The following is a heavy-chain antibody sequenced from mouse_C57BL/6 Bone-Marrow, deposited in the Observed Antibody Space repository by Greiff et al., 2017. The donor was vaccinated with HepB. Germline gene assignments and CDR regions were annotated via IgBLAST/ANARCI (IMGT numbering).Heavy chain of an antibody. CDR3: AKKPYYYGSSLYWYFDV. CDR1: GFSLTSYG. J-gene: IGHJ1*03. CDR2: IWSGGST. D-gene: IGHD1-1*01. Sequence: VQLQQSGPGLVQPSQSLSITCTVSGFSLTSYGVHWVRQPPGKGLEWLGVIWSGGSTDYNAAFISRLSISKDNSKSQVFFKMNSLQADDTAIYYCAKKPYYYGSSLYWYFDVWGTGTTVTVSS. V-gene: IGHV2-4*01.